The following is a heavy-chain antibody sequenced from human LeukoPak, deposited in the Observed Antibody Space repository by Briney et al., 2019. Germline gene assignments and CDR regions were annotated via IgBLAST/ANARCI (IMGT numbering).Heavy chain of an antibody. J-gene: IGHJ6*03. CDR1: GGTFSSYA. CDR2: IIPIFGTA. CDR3: ARGSPPPDYDFWSGFRRPTSSYYYMDV. Sequence: SVKVSCKASGGTFSSYAISWVRQAPGQGLEWMGGIIPIFGTANYAQKFQGRVTITADESTSTAYMELSSLRSEDTAVYYCARGSPPPDYDFWSGFRRPTSSYYYMDVWGKGTTVTVSS. V-gene: IGHV1-69*13. D-gene: IGHD3-3*01.